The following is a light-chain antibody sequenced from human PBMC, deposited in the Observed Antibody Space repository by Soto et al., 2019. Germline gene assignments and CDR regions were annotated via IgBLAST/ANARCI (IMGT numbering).Light chain of an antibody. CDR2: DVS. V-gene: IGLV2-14*03. CDR3: CSYSRRSPDV. J-gene: IGLJ1*01. CDR1: SSDVGAYNY. Sequence: QSVLTQPASVSGSPGQSITISCTGTSSDVGAYNYVSWYQHHPGKVPRLMIFDVSNRPSGVSNRFSGSKSGNTASLTISGLQAEDEADYYCCSYSRRSPDVFGAGTKVTVL.